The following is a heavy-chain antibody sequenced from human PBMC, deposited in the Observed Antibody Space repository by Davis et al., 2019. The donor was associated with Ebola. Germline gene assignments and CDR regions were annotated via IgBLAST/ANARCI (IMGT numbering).Heavy chain of an antibody. J-gene: IGHJ4*02. CDR2: IYTNGGT. CDR1: GASITSRFFS. V-gene: IGHV4-61*09. CDR3: ARDRHDTSGYGF. Sequence: SETLSLTCNVSGASITSRFFSWTWVRQPAGKGLEWVGHIYTNGGTKYNPSLESRVTISLDTANNQFSLRLHSVTAADTAVYYCARDRHDTSGYGFWGQGTLVTVSS. D-gene: IGHD3-22*01.